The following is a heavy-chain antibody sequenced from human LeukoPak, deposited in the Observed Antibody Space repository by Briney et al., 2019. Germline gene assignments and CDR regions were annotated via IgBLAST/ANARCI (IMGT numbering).Heavy chain of an antibody. J-gene: IGHJ4*02. CDR1: GFSFSSYW. D-gene: IGHD5-18*01. CDR2: IKQDGSEK. V-gene: IGHV3-7*01. Sequence: GGSLRLSCAASGFSFSSYWMSWVRQAPGKGLEWVANIKQDGSEKYYVDSVKGRFTISRDNAKNSLYLQMNSLRAEDTAVYYCASSYSYGLPFDYWGQGTLVTVSS. CDR3: ASSYSYGLPFDY.